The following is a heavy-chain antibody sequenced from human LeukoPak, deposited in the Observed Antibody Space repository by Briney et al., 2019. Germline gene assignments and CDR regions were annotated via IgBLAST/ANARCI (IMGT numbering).Heavy chain of an antibody. CDR3: ARPAGRDYYDSSGYVLY. Sequence: ASVKVSCKASGYTFTNYGISWVRQAPGQGLEWMGRISAYTGNTHYAQEFQGRVTMTTDTSTTTAYMEPRSLRSDDTAVYYCARPAGRDYYDSSGYVLYWGQGTLVTVSS. J-gene: IGHJ4*02. CDR1: GYTFTNYG. D-gene: IGHD3-22*01. CDR2: ISAYTGNT. V-gene: IGHV1-18*01.